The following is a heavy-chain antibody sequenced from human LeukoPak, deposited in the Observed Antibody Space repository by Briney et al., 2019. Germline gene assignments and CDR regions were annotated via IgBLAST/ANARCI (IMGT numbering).Heavy chain of an antibody. V-gene: IGHV3-23*01. CDR2: ISGSGDNT. CDR3: AKAGGDPHYFYYYMDV. D-gene: IGHD3-16*01. J-gene: IGHJ6*03. Sequence: PGGSLRLSCAASGFTFSSYAMTWVRQAPGKGLEWVSVISGSGDNTYYADSVKGRFTISRDNSKNTLFLQMNSLRAEDTAVYYCAKAGGDPHYFYYYMDVWGKGTTVTVSS. CDR1: GFTFSSYA.